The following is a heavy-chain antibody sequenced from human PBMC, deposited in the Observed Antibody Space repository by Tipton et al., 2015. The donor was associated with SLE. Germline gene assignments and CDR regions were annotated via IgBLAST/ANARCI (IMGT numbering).Heavy chain of an antibody. CDR1: GGSISSSNW. Sequence: TLSLTCAVSGGSISSSNWWSWVRQPPGKGLEWIGEINHSGSTNYNPSLKSRVTISVDTSKNQFSLKLSSVTAADTAVYYCARAADMDVWGQGTTVTVSS. CDR2: INHSGST. J-gene: IGHJ6*02. CDR3: ARAADMDV. V-gene: IGHV4-4*02.